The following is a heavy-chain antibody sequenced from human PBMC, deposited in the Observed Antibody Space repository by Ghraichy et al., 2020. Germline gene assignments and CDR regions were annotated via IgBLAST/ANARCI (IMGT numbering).Heavy chain of an antibody. J-gene: IGHJ4*02. CDR2: INHSGST. D-gene: IGHD6-19*01. Sequence: SETLSLTCAVYGGSFSGYYWSWIRQPPGKGLEWIGEINHSGSTNYNPSLKSRVTISVDTSKNQFSLKLSSVTAADTAVYYCARVRVVGWYDYYFDYWGQGTLVTVSS. CDR1: GGSFSGYY. V-gene: IGHV4-34*01. CDR3: ARVRVVGWYDYYFDY.